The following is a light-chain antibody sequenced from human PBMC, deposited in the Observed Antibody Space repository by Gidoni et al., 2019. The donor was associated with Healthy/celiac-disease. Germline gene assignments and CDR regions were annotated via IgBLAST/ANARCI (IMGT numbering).Light chain of an antibody. V-gene: IGKV3-15*01. CDR2: GSS. Sequence: DIVMTQSPATLSVSPGERATLSCRASEIVRSYLAWYHQKPGQAPRLVIYGSSTRAASIPARFSGSGSGTEFTLTISSLHSEDFAVYYCQQYNKWPLTFGGGTKVEIK. CDR1: EIVRSY. J-gene: IGKJ4*01. CDR3: QQYNKWPLT.